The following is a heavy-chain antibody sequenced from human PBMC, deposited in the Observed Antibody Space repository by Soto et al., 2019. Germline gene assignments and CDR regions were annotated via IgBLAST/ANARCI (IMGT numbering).Heavy chain of an antibody. D-gene: IGHD6-19*01. CDR1: GFTFSSYG. V-gene: IGHV3-30*18. Sequence: PGGSLRLSCAASGFTFSSYGMHWVRQAPGKGLEWVAVISYDGSNKYYADSVKGRFTISRDNSKDTLYLQMNSLRADDTAVYYSGKDSGGGWSSTLHYGGRGTGVTFP. CDR2: ISYDGSNK. CDR3: GKDSGGGWSSTLHY. J-gene: IGHJ4*02.